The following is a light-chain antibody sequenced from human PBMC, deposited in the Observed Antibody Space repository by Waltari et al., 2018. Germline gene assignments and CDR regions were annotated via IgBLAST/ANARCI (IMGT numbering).Light chain of an antibody. CDR1: QDISIW. CDR3: QQTNSFPYT. Sequence: DIQMTQSPSSVSASAGDRVTITCRASQDISIWLAWYQQKPGTAPKLLIYGASSLQRGGPSRFSGSGSGTHFTLTVSSLQPEDFATYYCQQTNSFPYTFGQGTKLEIK. V-gene: IGKV1-12*01. J-gene: IGKJ2*01. CDR2: GAS.